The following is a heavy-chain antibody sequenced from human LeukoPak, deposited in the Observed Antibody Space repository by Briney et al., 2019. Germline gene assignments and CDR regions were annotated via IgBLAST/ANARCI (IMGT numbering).Heavy chain of an antibody. V-gene: IGHV3-74*01. CDR2: INTDESVI. CDR1: GFTFTSYA. CDR3: ARDLGYCSGGRCYYYYGMDV. Sequence: PGGSLRLSCSASGFTFTSYAMSWVRQAPGKGLVWVSRINTDESVISYADSVKGRFTISRDNAKNTLYLQMSSLRAEDTALYYCARDLGYCSGGRCYYYYGMDVWGQGTTVTVSS. J-gene: IGHJ6*02. D-gene: IGHD2-15*01.